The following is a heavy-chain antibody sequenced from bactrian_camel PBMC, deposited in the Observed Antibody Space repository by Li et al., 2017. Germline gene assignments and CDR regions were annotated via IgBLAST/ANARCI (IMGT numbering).Heavy chain of an antibody. CDR1: GHTDSIDSLIT. Sequence: QLVESGGGSVQAGGSLRLSCVASGHTDSIDSLITMGWLRQAPGKEREGVAVIDSDGVTSYAESVKSRFTISRGNPKNIPYLEMNSLKPDDSAMYYCAAEEGRRECGSWYPYYYDTSDYWGKGTQVTVS. CDR2: IDSDGVT. D-gene: IGHD1*01. V-gene: IGHV3S53*01. J-gene: IGHJ7*01.